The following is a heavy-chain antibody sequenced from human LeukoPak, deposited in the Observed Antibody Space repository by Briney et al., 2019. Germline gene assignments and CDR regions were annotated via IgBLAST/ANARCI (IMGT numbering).Heavy chain of an antibody. CDR1: GFTFNSYT. V-gene: IGHV3-21*01. Sequence: GGSLRLSCAASGFTFNSYTITWVRQAPGKGLEGFSSISSGSTYIYYADSVKGRFTISRDNAKNSLYLEMNSLRAQDTAVYYCGDFDYWGQGTLVTVSS. CDR2: ISSGSTYI. J-gene: IGHJ4*02. CDR3: GDFDY.